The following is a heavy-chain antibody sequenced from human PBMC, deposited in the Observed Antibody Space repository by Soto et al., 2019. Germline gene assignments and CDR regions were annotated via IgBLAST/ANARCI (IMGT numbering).Heavy chain of an antibody. CDR3: ARLAPRDGDPKTVRAFDI. J-gene: IGHJ3*02. CDR2: ISSSGST. Sequence: QVQLQESGPGLVKPSETLSLTCTVSGGSISSYYWSWIRQPPGKGLECIAYISSSGSTKYNPSLRSRVTISLDTSKNQFSLKSTSVTAADTAVYYCARLAPRDGDPKTVRAFDIWGQGTMVTVSS. D-gene: IGHD1-1*01. V-gene: IGHV4-59*01. CDR1: GGSISSYY.